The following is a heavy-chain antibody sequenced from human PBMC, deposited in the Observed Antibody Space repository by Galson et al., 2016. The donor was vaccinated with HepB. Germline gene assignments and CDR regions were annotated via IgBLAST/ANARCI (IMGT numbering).Heavy chain of an antibody. V-gene: IGHV3-23*01. CDR3: ARACSGGRCYSG. D-gene: IGHD2-15*01. Sequence: SLRLSCAASGFSFSSYAMSWVRQAPGKGLEWDSAISGSGDYTYYADSVKGRFTLSRDNSKNTLYLQMNSLRHEDTAVYYCARACSGGRCYSGWGQGTLVTVSS. CDR1: GFSFSSYA. J-gene: IGHJ4*02. CDR2: ISGSGDYT.